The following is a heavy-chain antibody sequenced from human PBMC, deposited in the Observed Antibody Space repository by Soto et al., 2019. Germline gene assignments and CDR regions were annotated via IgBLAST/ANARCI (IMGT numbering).Heavy chain of an antibody. CDR1: GDIFSKYS. CDR3: AIPSGVQIRLLEPFEH. J-gene: IGHJ4*02. Sequence: QVQLVQSGAEVLQPGSSVKVSCKASGDIFSKYSITCVRHAPGHALVRIGGIIPVFATPNYAQKFQGRVTITADECTTTAYLVLSILRSDDTGLSYWAIPSGVQIRLLEPFEHWEQGTLVTFAS. V-gene: IGHV1-69*01. CDR2: IIPVFATP. D-gene: IGHD1-1*01.